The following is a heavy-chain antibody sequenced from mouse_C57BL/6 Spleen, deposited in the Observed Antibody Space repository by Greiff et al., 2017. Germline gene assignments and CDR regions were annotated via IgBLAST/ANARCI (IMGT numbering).Heavy chain of an antibody. Sequence: EVQLQQSGPELVKPGASVKIPCKASGYTFTDYNMDWVKQSHGKSLEWIGDINPNNGGTIYNQKFKGKATLTVDKSSSTAYMELRSLTSEDTAVYYCARRRTYYYAMDYWGQGTSVTVYS. CDR3: ARRRTYYYAMDY. V-gene: IGHV1-18*01. CDR1: GYTFTDYN. J-gene: IGHJ4*01. D-gene: IGHD3-3*01. CDR2: INPNNGGT.